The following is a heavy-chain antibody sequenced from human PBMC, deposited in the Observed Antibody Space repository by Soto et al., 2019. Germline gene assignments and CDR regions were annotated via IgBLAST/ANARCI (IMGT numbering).Heavy chain of an antibody. Sequence: ASVKVSCKASGYTFTGYYMHWVRQAPGQGLEWMGWINPNSGGTNYAQKFQGWVTMTRDTSISTAYMELSRLRSDDTAVYYCARDHEYCTNGVCRGRNYMDVWGKGTTVTVSS. CDR3: ARDHEYCTNGVCRGRNYMDV. V-gene: IGHV1-2*04. CDR1: GYTFTGYY. D-gene: IGHD2-8*01. J-gene: IGHJ6*03. CDR2: INPNSGGT.